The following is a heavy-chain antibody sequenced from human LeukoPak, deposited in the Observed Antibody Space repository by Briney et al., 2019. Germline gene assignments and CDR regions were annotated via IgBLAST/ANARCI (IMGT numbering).Heavy chain of an antibody. J-gene: IGHJ4*02. CDR3: ARSIYDSSGYYHYFDY. V-gene: IGHV3-53*01. CDR1: GFTVSSNY. Sequence: GGSLRLSCAASGFTVSSNYMSWVHQAPGKGLEWVSVIYSGGSTYYADSVKGRFTISRDNSKNTLYLQMNSLRAEDTAVYYCARSIYDSSGYYHYFDYWGQGTLVTVSS. CDR2: IYSGGST. D-gene: IGHD3-22*01.